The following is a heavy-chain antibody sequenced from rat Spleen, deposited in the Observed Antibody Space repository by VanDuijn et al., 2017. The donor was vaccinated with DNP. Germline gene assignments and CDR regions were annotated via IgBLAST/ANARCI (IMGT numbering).Heavy chain of an antibody. J-gene: IGHJ2*01. Sequence: QVQLKESGPGLVQPSQTLSLTCTVSGLSLTSNSVSWIRQPPGKGLEWMGVIGSNGGTDYNSAIKSRLSISRDTSKSQVFLKMNSLQTEDTAMYFGASLNYGSYGYWGQGVMVTVSS. CDR3: ASLNYGSYGY. V-gene: IGHV2-47*01. CDR2: IGSNGGT. CDR1: GLSLTSNS. D-gene: IGHD1-3*01.